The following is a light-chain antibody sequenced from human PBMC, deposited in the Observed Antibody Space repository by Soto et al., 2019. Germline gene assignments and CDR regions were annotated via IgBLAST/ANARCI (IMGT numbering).Light chain of an antibody. CDR3: QSYDSSTHVV. V-gene: IGLV6-57*04. Sequence: NFMLTQPHSVSESPGKTVTISCTRSSGRIASNYVQWYQQRPGSAPTTVIYEDNQRPSGVPDRFSGSIDSSSNSASLTISGLKTEDEADYYCQSYDSSTHVVFGGGTQLTVL. CDR2: EDN. J-gene: IGLJ2*01. CDR1: SGRIASNY.